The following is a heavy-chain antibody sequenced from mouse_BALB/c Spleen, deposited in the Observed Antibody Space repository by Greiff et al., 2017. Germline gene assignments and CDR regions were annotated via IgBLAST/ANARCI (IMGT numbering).Heavy chain of an antibody. CDR1: GYSITSDYA. D-gene: IGHD2-1*01. CDR2: ISYSGST. CDR3: ARGNYEAWFAY. V-gene: IGHV3-2*02. J-gene: IGHJ3*01. Sequence: EVQLQESGPGLVKPSQSLSLTCTVTGYSITSDYAWNWILQFPGNKLEWMGYISYSGSTSYNPSLKSRISITRDTSKNQFFLQLNSVTTEDTATYYCARGNYEAWFAYWGQGTLVTVSA.